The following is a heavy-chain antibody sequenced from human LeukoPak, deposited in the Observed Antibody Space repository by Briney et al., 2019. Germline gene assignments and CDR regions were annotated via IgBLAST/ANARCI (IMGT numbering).Heavy chain of an antibody. V-gene: IGHV3-11*04. CDR3: ARVLTIFGVVIGFDP. J-gene: IGHJ5*02. Sequence: GGSLRLSCAASGFTFDDYGMSWVRQAPGKGLEWVSYIGSSGGTIYYADSVKGRFTISRDNAKNSLYLQMNSLRAEDTAVYYCARVLTIFGVVIGFDPWGQGTLVTVSS. D-gene: IGHD3-3*01. CDR2: IGSSGGTI. CDR1: GFTFDDYG.